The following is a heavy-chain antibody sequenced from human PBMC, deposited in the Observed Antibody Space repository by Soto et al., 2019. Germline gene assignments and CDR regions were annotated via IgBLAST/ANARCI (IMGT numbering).Heavy chain of an antibody. V-gene: IGHV1-3*01. CDR2: INAGNGNT. Sequence: QVQLVQSGAEVKKPGASVKVSCKASGYTFTSYAMHWVRQAPGQSLEWMGWINAGNGNTKYSQKFQGRVTITRDTSASTAYMELSSLRSEDTAVYYCARDLGVGAASDYWGQGTLVTVSS. CDR3: ARDLGVGAASDY. J-gene: IGHJ4*02. D-gene: IGHD1-26*01. CDR1: GYTFTSYA.